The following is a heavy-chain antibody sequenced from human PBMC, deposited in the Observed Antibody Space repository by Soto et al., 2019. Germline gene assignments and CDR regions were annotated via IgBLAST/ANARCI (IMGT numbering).Heavy chain of an antibody. V-gene: IGHV3-33*01. D-gene: IGHD3-10*01. CDR1: GFIFSTHA. Sequence: QVQLVESGGGVVQPGRSLRLSCAASGFIFSTHAMHWVRQAPGEGLNWVAGIWYDGSEKYYADSVRGRFIISRDNLQHKLIVQMNHLGPEDTAVCYCATTRYGSPTPFEHRGQGTLVTLYS. CDR3: ATTRYGSPTPFEH. J-gene: IGHJ4*02. CDR2: IWYDGSEK.